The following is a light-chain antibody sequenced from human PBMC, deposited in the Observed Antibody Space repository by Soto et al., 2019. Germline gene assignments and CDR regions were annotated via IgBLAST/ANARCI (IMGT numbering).Light chain of an antibody. Sequence: EIVLTQSPGTLSLSPGERATLSCRASQSVSSSYLAWYQQKAGQAPRLLIYGASSRATGIPDRFSGSGSGTDFTLTISRLEPEDFAVYYCQQYKTFGQGTKVDI. V-gene: IGKV3-20*01. J-gene: IGKJ1*01. CDR1: QSVSSSY. CDR2: GAS. CDR3: QQYKT.